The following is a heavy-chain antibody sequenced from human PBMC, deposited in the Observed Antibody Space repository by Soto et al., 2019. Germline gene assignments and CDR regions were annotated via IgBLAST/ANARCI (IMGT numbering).Heavy chain of an antibody. J-gene: IGHJ4*02. CDR3: ARDSEHSSSTGDFDY. Sequence: QVQLVQSGAEVKKPGASVKVSCKASGYTFTSYGISWVRQAPGQGLAWMGWISAYNGNTNYAQKLQGRVTITTDTSTSTAYMKLRSLRPDDTAVYYCARDSEHSSSTGDFDYWGQGTLVTVSS. CDR1: GYTFTSYG. CDR2: ISAYNGNT. V-gene: IGHV1-18*01. D-gene: IGHD6-6*01.